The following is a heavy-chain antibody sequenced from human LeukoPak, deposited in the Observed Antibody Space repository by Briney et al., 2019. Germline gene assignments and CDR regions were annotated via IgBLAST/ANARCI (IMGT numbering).Heavy chain of an antibody. D-gene: IGHD3-10*01. V-gene: IGHV3-74*01. CDR2: INSDGSST. CDR3: ARDTTRIFDVLLWFGEGAFDI. J-gene: IGHJ3*02. CDR1: GFSFNNYW. Sequence: GGSLRLSCGTSGFSFNNYWMHWVRQAPGKGLVWVSRINSDGSSTNYADSVKGRFTISRDNAKNSLYLQMNSLRAEDTAVYYCARDTTRIFDVLLWFGEGAFDIWGQGTMVTVSS.